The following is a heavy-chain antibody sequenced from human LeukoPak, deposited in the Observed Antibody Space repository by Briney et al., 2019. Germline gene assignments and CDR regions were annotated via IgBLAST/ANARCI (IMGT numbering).Heavy chain of an antibody. CDR2: MYSGGRT. D-gene: IGHD1-14*01. V-gene: IGHV3-66*01. CDR3: ARVNHGGWGLTGDSRFWFDY. J-gene: IGHJ4*02. Sequence: GGSLRLSCTASRFTVSANYMSWVRQAPGKGLEWVSGMYSGGRTDYADSVKGRFTISRDNSKNTLYLQMNSLTAEDTAVYYCARVNHGGWGLTGDSRFWFDYWGQGTLVTVSS. CDR1: RFTVSANY.